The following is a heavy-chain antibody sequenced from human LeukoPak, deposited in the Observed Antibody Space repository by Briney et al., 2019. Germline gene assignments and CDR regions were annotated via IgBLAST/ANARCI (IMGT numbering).Heavy chain of an antibody. V-gene: IGHV3-33*08. CDR1: GFTFSSYG. D-gene: IGHD1-14*01. Sequence: PGRSLRLSCAASGFTFSSYGMHWVRQAPGKGLEWVAVIWYDGSNKYYADSAKGRFTISRDNSKNTLYLQMNSLRAEDTAVYYCARDDLEPPGGFDYWGQGTLVTVSS. J-gene: IGHJ4*02. CDR3: ARDDLEPPGGFDY. CDR2: IWYDGSNK.